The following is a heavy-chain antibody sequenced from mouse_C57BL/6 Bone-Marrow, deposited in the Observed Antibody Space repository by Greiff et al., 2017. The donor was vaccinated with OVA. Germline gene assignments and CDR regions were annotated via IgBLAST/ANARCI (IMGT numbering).Heavy chain of an antibody. D-gene: IGHD1-1*01. CDR3: ARERRDYYGSSYYFDY. CDR2: ISDGGSYT. CDR1: GFTFSSYA. J-gene: IGHJ2*01. Sequence: DVMLVESGGGLVKPGGSLKLSCAASGFTFSSYAMSWVRQTPEKRLEWVATISDGGSYTYYPDNVKGRFTISRDNAKNNLYLQMSHLKSEDTAMYYCARERRDYYGSSYYFDYWGQGTTLTVSS. V-gene: IGHV5-4*01.